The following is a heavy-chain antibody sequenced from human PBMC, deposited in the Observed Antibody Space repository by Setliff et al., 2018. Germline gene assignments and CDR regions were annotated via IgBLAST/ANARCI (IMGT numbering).Heavy chain of an antibody. J-gene: IGHJ5*02. D-gene: IGHD2-15*01. V-gene: IGHV1-18*01. CDR3: ARDSPEMVAPPADHCFDP. Sequence: ASVKVSCMASVYSFLSYGITWVRQAAGRGLAWMGWISAQDGNTIYAQNFQGRVTMTTDKSTSTAYMELRSLSYDDTAVYYCARDSPEMVAPPADHCFDPWGQGTLVTVSS. CDR1: VYSFLSYG. CDR2: ISAQDGNT.